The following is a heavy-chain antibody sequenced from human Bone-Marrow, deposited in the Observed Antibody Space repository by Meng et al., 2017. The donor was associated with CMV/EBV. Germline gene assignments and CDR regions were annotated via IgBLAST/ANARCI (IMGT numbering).Heavy chain of an antibody. D-gene: IGHD1-7*01. J-gene: IGHJ6*02. CDR3: ARGGTTIYYYYGMDV. V-gene: IGHV3-11*04. CDR2: IRSSGSII. Sequence: GESLKISCAASGFSFSDYYMNWIRQAPGKGLEWVSYIRSSGSIIYYADSVKGRFTISRDNAKNSLYLQMYSLRAEDTAVYYCARGGTTIYYYYGMDVWGQGTTVTVSS. CDR1: GFSFSDYY.